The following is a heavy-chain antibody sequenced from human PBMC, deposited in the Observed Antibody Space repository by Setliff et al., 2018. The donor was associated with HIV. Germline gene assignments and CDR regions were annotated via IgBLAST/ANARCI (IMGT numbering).Heavy chain of an antibody. CDR2: IYYTSETI. V-gene: IGHV4-61*10. D-gene: IGHD2-2*01. CDR1: GASISSGLYY. J-gene: IGHJ4*02. Sequence: SETLSLTCTVSGASISSGLYYWNWIRQPAGKGLEWIGCIYYTSETINYHPSHKSRVTMSVDTSKNQFSLKVTSVTAADTAVYYCARVSGCSTTSCYGSRGFDYWGQGTLVTVSS. CDR3: ARVSGCSTTSCYGSRGFDY.